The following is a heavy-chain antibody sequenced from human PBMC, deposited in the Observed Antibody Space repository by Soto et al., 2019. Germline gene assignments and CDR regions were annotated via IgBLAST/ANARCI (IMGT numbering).Heavy chain of an antibody. J-gene: IGHJ6*02. CDR3: ARDFRDIVLVPAAMPAGNWTYYYYYGMDV. CDR2: IIPIFGTA. V-gene: IGHV1-69*13. D-gene: IGHD2-2*01. Sequence: GASVKVSCKASGGTFSNYAISWVRQAPGQGLEWMGGIIPIFGTANYAQKFQGRVTITADESTSTAYMELSSLRSEDTAVYYCARDFRDIVLVPAAMPAGNWTYYYYYGMDVWGQGTTVTVSS. CDR1: GGTFSNYA.